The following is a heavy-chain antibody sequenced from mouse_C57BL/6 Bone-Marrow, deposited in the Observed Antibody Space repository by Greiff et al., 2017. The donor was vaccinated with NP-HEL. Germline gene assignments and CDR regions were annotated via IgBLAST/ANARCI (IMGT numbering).Heavy chain of an antibody. CDR3: ARWMGTPSYAMDY. CDR1: GYTFTDYY. D-gene: IGHD2-3*01. J-gene: IGHJ4*01. CDR2: INPNNGGT. Sequence: VQLQQSGPELVKPGASVKISCKASGYTFTDYYMNWVKQSHGKSLEWIGDINPNNGGTSYNQKFKGKATLTVDKSSSTAYMELRSLTSEDSAVYYCARWMGTPSYAMDYWGQGTSVTVSA. V-gene: IGHV1-26*01.